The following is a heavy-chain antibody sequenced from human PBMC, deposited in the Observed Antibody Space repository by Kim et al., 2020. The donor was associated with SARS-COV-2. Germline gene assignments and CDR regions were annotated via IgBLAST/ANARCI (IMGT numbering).Heavy chain of an antibody. CDR3: ARRNDFEYGMDV. J-gene: IGHJ6*02. V-gene: IGHV5-10-1*01. CDR1: GYSFTSYW. Sequence: GESLKISCKGSGYSFTSYWISWVRQTPGKGLEWMGRIDPSDSYTNYSPSFQGHVTISADKSISTAYLQWSSLKASDTAMYYCARRNDFEYGMDVWGQGTTVTVSS. D-gene: IGHD1-1*01. CDR2: IDPSDSYT.